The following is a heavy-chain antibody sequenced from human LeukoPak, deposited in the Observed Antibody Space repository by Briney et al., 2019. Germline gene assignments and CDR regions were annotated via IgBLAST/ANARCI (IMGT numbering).Heavy chain of an antibody. CDR3: TTLGCGTCSSQEY. D-gene: IGHD2-15*01. CDR2: IRNKANSYTT. J-gene: IGHJ4*02. CDR1: GFIFSDHY. Sequence: GGSLRLSCAGSGFIFSDHYMDWVRQAPGKGLEWLAQIRNKANSYTTFYAASVQGRFTISRDDSQSSLYLQMNSLKTEDTAVYYCTTLGCGTCSSQEYWGQGALVTVSS. V-gene: IGHV3-72*01.